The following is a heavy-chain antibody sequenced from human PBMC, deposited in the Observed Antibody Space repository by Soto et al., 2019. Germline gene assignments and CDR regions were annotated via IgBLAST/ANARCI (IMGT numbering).Heavy chain of an antibody. J-gene: IGHJ4*02. CDR3: ATAYYGSGSYPPSPFDY. D-gene: IGHD3-10*01. CDR2: IIPIFGTA. Sequence: QVQLVQSGAEVKKPRSSVKVSCKASGGTFSSYAISWVRQAPGQGLEWMGGIIPIFGTANYAQKFQGRVTITADKSTSTAYMELSSLRSEDTAVYYCATAYYGSGSYPPSPFDYWGQGTLVTVSS. CDR1: GGTFSSYA. V-gene: IGHV1-69*06.